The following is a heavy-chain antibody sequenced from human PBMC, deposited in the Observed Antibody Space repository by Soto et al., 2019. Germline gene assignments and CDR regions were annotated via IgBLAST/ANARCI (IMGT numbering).Heavy chain of an antibody. Sequence: QVLLVESGGGLVKPGGSLRLSCAASGFIFSDYYMSWVRQTPGKGLEWVSYISTRSTYTNYADSVKGRFTISRDNAKNTLYLQMASLRVEDTAVYYCARDLAWKRGKVGRYYYGMDVWGQGTTVTVSS. D-gene: IGHD1-1*01. V-gene: IGHV3-11*06. CDR2: ISTRSTYT. J-gene: IGHJ6*02. CDR3: ARDLAWKRGKVGRYYYGMDV. CDR1: GFIFSDYY.